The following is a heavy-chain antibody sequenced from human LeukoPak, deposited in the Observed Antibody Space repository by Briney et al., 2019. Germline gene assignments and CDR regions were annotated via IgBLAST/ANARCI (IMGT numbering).Heavy chain of an antibody. CDR3: ARDRAQLDYYGMDV. Sequence: KAGGSLRLSCAASGFTFSSYSMNWVRQAPGKGLEWVSSISSSSSYIYYADSVKGRFTISRDNAKNSLYLQMNNLRAEDTAVYYCARDRAQLDYYGMDVWGQGTTVTVSS. D-gene: IGHD6-13*01. CDR2: ISSSSSYI. V-gene: IGHV3-21*01. J-gene: IGHJ6*02. CDR1: GFTFSSYS.